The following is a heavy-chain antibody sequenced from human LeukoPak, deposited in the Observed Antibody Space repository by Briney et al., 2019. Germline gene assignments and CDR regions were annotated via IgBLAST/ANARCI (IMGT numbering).Heavy chain of an antibody. V-gene: IGHV4-59*08. CDR1: GGSISNYC. J-gene: IGHJ5*01. Sequence: PSETLSLTCTVSGGSISNYCWSWIRQPPGKGLEWIGYICYSGTTNYNPSLKSRVTISVDRSKNQFTLKLISVTAADTAVYYYARHSPRWIAVAGTTWWFDPWGQGTLVTVSS. D-gene: IGHD6-19*01. CDR2: ICYSGTT. CDR3: ARHSPRWIAVAGTTWWFDP.